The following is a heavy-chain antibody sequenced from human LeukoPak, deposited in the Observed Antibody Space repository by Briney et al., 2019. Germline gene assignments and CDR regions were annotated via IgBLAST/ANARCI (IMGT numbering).Heavy chain of an antibody. Sequence: GGSLRLSCAASGLTFSDYHMSWIRQAPGKGLEWVASINPDGNKKYSADSVKGRFTISRENAENSLYLQMNSLRVEDTAFYYCARDLAYSRLDYWGQGMLVTVSS. CDR2: INPDGNKK. CDR1: GLTFSDYH. J-gene: IGHJ4*02. D-gene: IGHD5-18*01. V-gene: IGHV3-7*01. CDR3: ARDLAYSRLDY.